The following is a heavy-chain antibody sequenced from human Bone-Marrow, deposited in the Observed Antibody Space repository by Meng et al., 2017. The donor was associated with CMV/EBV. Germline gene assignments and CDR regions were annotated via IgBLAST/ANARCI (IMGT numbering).Heavy chain of an antibody. Sequence: SQTLSLTCAVYGGSFSGYYWSWIRQPPGKGLEWIGEINHSGSTNYNPSLKSRVTISLETSKNQFSLKLTSVTTADTAVYYCARARLQLGREFDYWGQGTLVTVSS. CDR1: GGSFSGYY. CDR2: INHSGST. J-gene: IGHJ4*02. D-gene: IGHD4-11*01. V-gene: IGHV4-34*01. CDR3: ARARLQLGREFDY.